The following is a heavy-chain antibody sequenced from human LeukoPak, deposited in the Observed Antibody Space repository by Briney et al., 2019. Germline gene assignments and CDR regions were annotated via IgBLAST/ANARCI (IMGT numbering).Heavy chain of an antibody. J-gene: IGHJ4*02. CDR2: ISEGVGNT. CDR1: GFTFTNYA. Sequence: HPGGSLRLSCAASGFTFTNYAVTWVRQAPGKGLEWVSGISEGVGNTYYADSVKGRFTISRDHSKNTLYLQMNSLRAEDTALYHCAKREKGTTGRFFDYWGQGTLVTVSS. CDR3: AKREKGTTGRFFDY. D-gene: IGHD4-17*01. V-gene: IGHV3-23*01.